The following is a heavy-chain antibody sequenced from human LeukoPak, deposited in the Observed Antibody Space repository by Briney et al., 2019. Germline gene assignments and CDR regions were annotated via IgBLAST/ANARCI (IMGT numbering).Heavy chain of an antibody. Sequence: PGGSLGLSCAASEFTFSSYSMNWVRQAPGKGLEWVSSISSSSSSIYYADSVKGRITISRDNARNSLYLQMNSLRAEDTAVYYCARGGSGNWNAPFDYWGQGTLVTVSS. D-gene: IGHD1-1*01. CDR3: ARGGSGNWNAPFDY. CDR2: ISSSSSSI. J-gene: IGHJ4*02. V-gene: IGHV3-21*01. CDR1: EFTFSSYS.